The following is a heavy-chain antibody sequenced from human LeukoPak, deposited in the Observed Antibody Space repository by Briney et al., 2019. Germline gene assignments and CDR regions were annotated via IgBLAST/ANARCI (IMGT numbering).Heavy chain of an antibody. CDR1: GGSISSSSYY. J-gene: IGHJ4*02. D-gene: IGHD3-22*01. V-gene: IGHV4-39*02. Sequence: SETLSLTCIVSGGSISSSSYYWGWIRQPPGKGLEWIGSIYYSGSTYYNPSLKSRVTISVDTSKNQFSLKLSSVTAADTAVYYCARERDYYDSSGYYDWGQGTLVTVSS. CDR3: ARERDYYDSSGYYD. CDR2: IYYSGST.